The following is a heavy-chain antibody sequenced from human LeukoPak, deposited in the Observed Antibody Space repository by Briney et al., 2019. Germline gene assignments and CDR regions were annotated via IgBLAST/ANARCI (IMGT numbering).Heavy chain of an antibody. Sequence: SVKVSCKASGGTFSSYAISWVRQAPGQGLEWMGRIIPILGIANYAQKFQGRVTITADKSTSTAYMELSSLRSEDAAVYYCARDRDIVATIIDYWGQGTLVTVSS. CDR2: IIPILGIA. CDR1: GGTFSSYA. V-gene: IGHV1-69*04. D-gene: IGHD5-12*01. J-gene: IGHJ4*02. CDR3: ARDRDIVATIIDY.